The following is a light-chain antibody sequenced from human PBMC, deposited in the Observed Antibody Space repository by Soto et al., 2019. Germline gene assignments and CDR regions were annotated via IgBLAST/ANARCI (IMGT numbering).Light chain of an antibody. CDR3: QHLHWA. J-gene: IGKJ1*01. V-gene: IGKV1-9*01. Sequence: IHLTQSPSSLSASVGDRVTITCRASQEISGYLAWYQQTPGKAPKLLIYGVSTLQDGVSSRFSGRGSGTDFSLTISSLQPADFATYYCQHLHWAFGPGT. CDR1: QEISGY. CDR2: GVS.